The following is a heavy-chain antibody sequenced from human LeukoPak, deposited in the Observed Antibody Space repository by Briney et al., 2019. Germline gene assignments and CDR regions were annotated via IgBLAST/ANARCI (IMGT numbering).Heavy chain of an antibody. J-gene: IGHJ4*02. CDR3: ARPVNRLFLF. CDR1: GFSLSGDW. V-gene: IGHV3-7*01. Sequence: PGGSLRLSCVGSGFSLSGDWMTWVRQAPGTGLEWVANIKEDGGETHYVDSVKGRFTISRDNAKNSLYLQMNNLRAEDTAVYFCARPVNRLFLFWGPGTLVTVSS. CDR2: IKEDGGET. D-gene: IGHD2-21*01.